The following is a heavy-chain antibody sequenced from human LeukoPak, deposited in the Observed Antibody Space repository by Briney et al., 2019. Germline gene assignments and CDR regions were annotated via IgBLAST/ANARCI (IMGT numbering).Heavy chain of an antibody. CDR3: AREPSFDLGSSGNDY. V-gene: IGHV1-18*01. D-gene: IGHD3-22*01. CDR2: ISPYNGNT. Sequence: RASVKVSCKASGYTFTSYGISWVRQAPGQGLEWMGWISPYNGNTNYAQKLQGRVTMITDTSTSTAYMELRSLRSDDTAVYYCAREPSFDLGSSGNDYWGQGTLVTVSS. J-gene: IGHJ4*02. CDR1: GYTFTSYG.